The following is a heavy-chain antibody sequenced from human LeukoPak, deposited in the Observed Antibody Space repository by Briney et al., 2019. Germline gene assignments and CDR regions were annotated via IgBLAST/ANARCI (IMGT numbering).Heavy chain of an antibody. J-gene: IGHJ4*02. V-gene: IGHV3-33*01. Sequence: GGSLRLSCAASGFTFSSYGMHWVRQAPGKGLEWVAVIWYDGSNKYYADPVKGRFTISRDNSKNTLYLQMNSLRAEDTAVYYCARVSSSGWSDYWGQGTLVTVSS. CDR3: ARVSSSGWSDY. D-gene: IGHD6-19*01. CDR1: GFTFSSYG. CDR2: IWYDGSNK.